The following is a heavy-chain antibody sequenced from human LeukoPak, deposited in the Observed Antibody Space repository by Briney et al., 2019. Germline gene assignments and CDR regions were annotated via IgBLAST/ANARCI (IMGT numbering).Heavy chain of an antibody. J-gene: IGHJ5*02. CDR3: ASGGSSSWYRWFDP. V-gene: IGHV4-39*01. CDR2: NSYSGST. Sequence: SETLSLTCTVSGGSISSSSYYWGWIRQPPGKGLEWIGDNSYSGSTYYTPSLKSRVTISVDMSKNQFSLKLSSVTATDTAVYYCASGGSSSWYRWFDPWGQGTLVTVSS. D-gene: IGHD6-13*01. CDR1: GGSISSSSYY.